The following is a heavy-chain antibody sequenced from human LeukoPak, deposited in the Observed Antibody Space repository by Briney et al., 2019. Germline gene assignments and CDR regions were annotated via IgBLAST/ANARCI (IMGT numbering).Heavy chain of an antibody. CDR2: IYPGDSDT. CDR3: ASFISGYYSVGAFDT. J-gene: IGHJ3*02. CDR1: GYSFTSYW. D-gene: IGHD3-22*01. Sequence: GESLKISCKGSGYSFTSYWIGWVRQMPGKGLEWMGIIYPGDSDTRYSPSFQGQVTISADKSISTAYLQWSSLKASDTAMYYCASFISGYYSVGAFDTWGQGTMVTVSS. V-gene: IGHV5-51*01.